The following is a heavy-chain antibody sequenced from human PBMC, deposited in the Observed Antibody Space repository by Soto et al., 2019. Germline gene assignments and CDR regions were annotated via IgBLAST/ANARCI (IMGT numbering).Heavy chain of an antibody. J-gene: IGHJ5*02. CDR1: GYSFTSFD. CDR2: MNPNSGNT. Sequence: QVQLVQSGSEVKKPGASVKVSCKSFGYSFTSFDVHWVRQASGQGLEWMGWMNPNSGNTDYAQRFQGRVTMTRNTSINTAYMELNSLTSYDTAVYYCARGDGFGNWLDPWGQGTLVTVSS. CDR3: ARGDGFGNWLDP. D-gene: IGHD3-16*01. V-gene: IGHV1-8*01.